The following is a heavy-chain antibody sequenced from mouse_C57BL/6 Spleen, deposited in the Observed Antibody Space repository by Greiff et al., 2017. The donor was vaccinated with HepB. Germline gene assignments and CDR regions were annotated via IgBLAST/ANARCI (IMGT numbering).Heavy chain of an antibody. Sequence: EVQVVESGEGLVKPGGSLKLSCAASGFTFSSYAMSWVRQTPEKRLEWVAYISSGGDYIYYADTVKGRFTISRDNARNTLYLQMSSLKSEDTAMYYCTRVGSSGYYFDYWGQGTTLTVSS. J-gene: IGHJ2*01. CDR2: ISSGGDYI. CDR3: TRVGSSGYYFDY. D-gene: IGHD3-2*02. CDR1: GFTFSSYA. V-gene: IGHV5-9-1*02.